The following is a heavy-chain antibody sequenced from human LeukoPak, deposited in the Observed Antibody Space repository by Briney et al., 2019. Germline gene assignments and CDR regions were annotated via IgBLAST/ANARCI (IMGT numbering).Heavy chain of an antibody. CDR1: GFTFSSYA. J-gene: IGHJ4*02. D-gene: IGHD6-13*01. V-gene: IGHV3-23*01. CDR2: ISGSGGST. CDR3: AKRPLSYSRAPCY. Sequence: GGSLRLSCAASGFTFSSYAMSWVRQAPGKGLEWVSAISGSGGSTYYADSVKGRFTISRDNSKNTLYLQTNSLRAEDTAVYYCAKRPLSYSRAPCYWGQGTLVTVSS.